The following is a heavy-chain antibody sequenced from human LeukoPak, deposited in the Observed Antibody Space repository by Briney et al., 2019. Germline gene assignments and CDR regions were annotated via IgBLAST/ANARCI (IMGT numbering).Heavy chain of an antibody. D-gene: IGHD2-8*01. Sequence: SVKVSCKASGGTFSSYAISWVRQAPGQGLERMGGIIPIFGTANYAQKFQGRVTITADESTSTAYMELSSLRSEDTAVYYCARSNGVSAAFDIWGQGTMVTVSS. CDR2: IIPIFGTA. J-gene: IGHJ3*02. CDR3: ARSNGVSAAFDI. V-gene: IGHV1-69*01. CDR1: GGTFSSYA.